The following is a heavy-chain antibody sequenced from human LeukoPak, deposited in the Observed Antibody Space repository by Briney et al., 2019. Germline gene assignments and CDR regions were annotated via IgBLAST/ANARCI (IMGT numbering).Heavy chain of an antibody. CDR1: GFTFNTYS. D-gene: IGHD2-15*01. Sequence: RSGGSLRLSCAASGFTFNTYSMNWVRQAPGKGLEWVSSITSSSSYINYADSVKGRFTISRDNAKNALYLQMNSLRVEDTAVYYCARGDGGSPRPYWGQGTLVTVPS. CDR3: ARGDGGSPRPY. J-gene: IGHJ4*02. CDR2: ITSSSSYI. V-gene: IGHV3-21*01.